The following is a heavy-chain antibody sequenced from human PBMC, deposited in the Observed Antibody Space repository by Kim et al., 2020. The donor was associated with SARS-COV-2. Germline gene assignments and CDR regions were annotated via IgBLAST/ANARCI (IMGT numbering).Heavy chain of an antibody. J-gene: IGHJ4*02. CDR2: IYYSGNT. D-gene: IGHD3-10*01. Sequence: SETLSLTCTVSGDSISNYYWSWIRQPPGKGLEWIGYIYYSGNTNYNPSLKSRVTISVDTSKNQFSLKLTSVTAADTAVYYCARGPLLWFGQLSYFFDYWGQGTQVTVSS. CDR1: GDSISNYY. V-gene: IGHV4-59*08. CDR3: ARGPLLWFGQLSYFFDY.